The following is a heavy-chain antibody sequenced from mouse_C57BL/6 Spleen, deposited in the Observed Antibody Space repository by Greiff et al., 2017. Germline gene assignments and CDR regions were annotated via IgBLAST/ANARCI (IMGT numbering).Heavy chain of an antibody. CDR1: GYTFTSYW. D-gene: IGHD1-1*01. V-gene: IGHV1-59*01. J-gene: IGHJ1*03. CDR2: IDPSDSYT. CDR3: AREGSTVVARGYFDV. Sequence: QVQLKQPGAELVRPVTSVKLSCKASGYTFTSYWMHWVKQRPGQGLEWIGVIDPSDSYTNYNQKFKGKATLTVDTSSSTAYMQLSSLTSEDSAVYYCAREGSTVVARGYFDVWGTGTTVTVSS.